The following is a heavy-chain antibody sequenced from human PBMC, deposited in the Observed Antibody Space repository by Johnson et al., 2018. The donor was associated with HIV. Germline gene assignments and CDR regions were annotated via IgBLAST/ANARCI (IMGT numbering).Heavy chain of an antibody. CDR2: ISWNSGRI. J-gene: IGHJ3*01. V-gene: IGHV3-9*01. D-gene: IGHD2-21*01. CDR3: AKDIVNCAGDCYARGASDF. CDR1: GFIFDDYA. Sequence: VQLVESGGGLVQPGRSLRLSCAASGFIFDDYAMHWVRQAPGKGLEWVSGISWNSGRIDYAASVKGRFSISGDNAKNSLYLQMNSLRAEDTALYYCAKDIVNCAGDCYARGASDFWGQGTMVTVSS.